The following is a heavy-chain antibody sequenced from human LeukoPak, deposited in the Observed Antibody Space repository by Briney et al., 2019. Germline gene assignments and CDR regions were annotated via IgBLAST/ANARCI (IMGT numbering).Heavy chain of an antibody. D-gene: IGHD3-10*01. J-gene: IGHJ4*02. CDR3: TTDRDVVWFGELLDY. Sequence: PGGSLRLSCAASGFTFSGSAMHWVRQASGKGLEWVGRIKSKTDGGTTDYAAPVKGRFTISRDDSKNTLYLQMNSLKTEDAAVYYCTTDRDVVWFGELLDYWGQGTLVTVSS. V-gene: IGHV3-15*01. CDR1: GFTFSGSA. CDR2: IKSKTDGGTT.